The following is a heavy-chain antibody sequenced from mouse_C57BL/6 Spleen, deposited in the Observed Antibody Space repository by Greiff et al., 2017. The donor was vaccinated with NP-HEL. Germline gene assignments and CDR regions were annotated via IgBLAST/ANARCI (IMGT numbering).Heavy chain of an antibody. J-gene: IGHJ1*03. V-gene: IGHV1-50*01. CDR1: GYTFTSYW. Sequence: QVQLQQPGAELVKPGASVKLSCKASGYTFTSYWMQWVKQRPGQGLEWIGEIDPSDSYTNYNQKFKGKATLTVDTSSSTAYMQLSSLTSEDSAVYYCARYYGNAYWDFDVWGTGTTVTVSS. CDR3: ARYYGNAYWDFDV. CDR2: IDPSDSYT. D-gene: IGHD2-1*01.